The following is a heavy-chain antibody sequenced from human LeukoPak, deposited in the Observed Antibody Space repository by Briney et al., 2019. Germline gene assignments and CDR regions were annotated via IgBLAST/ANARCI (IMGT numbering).Heavy chain of an antibody. D-gene: IGHD2-2*01. CDR3: ARGLGYCSSTSCYGELPGDY. V-gene: IGHV1-18*01. J-gene: IGHJ4*02. CDR1: GYTFSSYH. Sequence: ASVTVSCKASGYTFSSYHISWVRQAPGQGLEWMGRISGHNGNTHYAQKLQGRVTMTTDTSTTTAYMELRSLRSDDTAVYYCARGLGYCSSTSCYGELPGDYWSQGTLVTVSS. CDR2: ISGHNGNT.